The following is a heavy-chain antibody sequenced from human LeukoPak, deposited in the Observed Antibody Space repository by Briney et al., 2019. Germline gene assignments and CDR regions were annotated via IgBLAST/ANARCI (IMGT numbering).Heavy chain of an antibody. D-gene: IGHD2-21*01. V-gene: IGHV3-33*01. CDR1: GFTFSSNG. Sequence: PGGSLRLSCAASGFTFSSNGMHWVPQAPGKGLEWVAVIWYDESNQYYADSVKGRFTISRDNSKNTLSLQMNSLRADDTAVYYCVRERSSGDDPYYFDYWGQGTLVTVSS. CDR3: VRERSSGDDPYYFDY. J-gene: IGHJ4*02. CDR2: IWYDESNQ.